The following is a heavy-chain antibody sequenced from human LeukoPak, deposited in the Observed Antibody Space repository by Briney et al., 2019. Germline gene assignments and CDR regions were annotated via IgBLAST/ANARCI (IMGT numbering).Heavy chain of an antibody. J-gene: IGHJ4*02. CDR2: INSDGSIT. D-gene: IGHD4-11*01. CDR3: ARGYSNYVDY. Sequence: PGASLRLSCAASGFTFSNYWMHWVRQVPGKGLVWVSRINSDGSITTYADSVKGRFTFSRDNAKKTLYLQMNSLRDEDTAVYYCARGYSNYVDYWGQGTLVTVSS. V-gene: IGHV3-74*01. CDR1: GFTFSNYW.